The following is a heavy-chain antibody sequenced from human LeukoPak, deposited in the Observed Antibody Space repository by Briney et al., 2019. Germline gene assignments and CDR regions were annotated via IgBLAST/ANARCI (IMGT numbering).Heavy chain of an antibody. CDR2: IWYDGSNK. CDR3: ARDGGGSYYFDY. V-gene: IGHV3-33*01. Sequence: GRSLRLSCAASGFTFSSYGMHWVRQAPGKGLEWVAVIWYDGSNKYYADSVKGRFTISRDNSKNTLYLQMNSLRAEDTAVYYCARDGGGSYYFDYWGQGTLVTVSS. J-gene: IGHJ4*02. D-gene: IGHD1-26*01. CDR1: GFTFSSYG.